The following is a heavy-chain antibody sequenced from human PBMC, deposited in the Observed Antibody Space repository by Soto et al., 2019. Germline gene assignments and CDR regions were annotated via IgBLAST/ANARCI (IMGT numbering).Heavy chain of an antibody. CDR2: VVVGSGYT. CDR3: TEPTVKPPDYYYGADV. Sequence: ASVKVSCKSFGFTSSRSAVLWVRQARGQRLEWIGWVVVGSGYTNYAQKFQERVTITTDMPTSTVYMELSSLRSDDTGVYYCTEPTVKPPDYYYGADVWGQGTSVTVYS. D-gene: IGHD4-17*01. V-gene: IGHV1-58*01. CDR1: GFTSSRSA. J-gene: IGHJ6*02.